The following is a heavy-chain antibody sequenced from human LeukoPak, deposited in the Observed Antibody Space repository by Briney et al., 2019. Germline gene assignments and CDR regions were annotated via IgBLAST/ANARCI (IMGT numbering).Heavy chain of an antibody. CDR1: GYTFTSYA. CDR2: INAGNGNT. J-gene: IGHJ4*02. Sequence: ASVKVSCKASGYTFTSYAMHWVRQAPGQRLEWMGWINAGNGNTKYSQKFQGRVTMTRDTSTSTVYMELSSLRSEDTAVYHCARGSAVAGTEDYWGQGTLVTVSS. D-gene: IGHD6-19*01. V-gene: IGHV1-3*01. CDR3: ARGSAVAGTEDY.